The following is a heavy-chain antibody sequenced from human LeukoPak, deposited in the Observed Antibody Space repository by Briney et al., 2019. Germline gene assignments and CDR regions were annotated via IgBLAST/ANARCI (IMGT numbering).Heavy chain of an antibody. D-gene: IGHD2-15*01. CDR3: ARGGYCSGGSCYQIDY. V-gene: IGHV1-69*01. Sequence: ASVKVSCKASGGTFSSYAISWVRQAPGQGLEWMGGIIPIFGTANYAQKFQGRVTITADESTSTAYMELSSLRSEDTAVYYCARGGYCSGGSCYQIDYWGQGTLVAVSS. CDR1: GGTFSSYA. CDR2: IIPIFGTA. J-gene: IGHJ4*02.